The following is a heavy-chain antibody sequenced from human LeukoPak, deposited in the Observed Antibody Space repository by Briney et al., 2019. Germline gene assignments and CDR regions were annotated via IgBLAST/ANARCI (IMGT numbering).Heavy chain of an antibody. D-gene: IGHD6-19*01. CDR1: GGTFSSYA. CDR2: IIPIFGTA. CDR3: ARDVAGTSDY. Sequence: VASVKVSCKASGGTFSSYAIGWVRQAPGQGLEWMGGIIPIFGTANYAQKFQGRVTITADEPTSTAYMELSSLRSEDTAVYYCARDVAGTSDYWGQGTLVTVSS. J-gene: IGHJ4*02. V-gene: IGHV1-69*13.